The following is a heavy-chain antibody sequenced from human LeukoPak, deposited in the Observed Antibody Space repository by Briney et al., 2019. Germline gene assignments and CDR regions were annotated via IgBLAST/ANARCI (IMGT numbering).Heavy chain of an antibody. CDR3: ARVWGSYRFTFDY. Sequence: PGGSLRLSCAASGFTVSSNYMSWVRQAPGKGLEWVSVIYSGGSTYYADSVKGRFTISRDNSKNTLYLQMNSLRAEDTAVYYCARVWGSYRFTFDYWGQGTLVTVSS. J-gene: IGHJ4*02. CDR2: IYSGGST. CDR1: GFTVSSNY. V-gene: IGHV3-53*01. D-gene: IGHD3-16*02.